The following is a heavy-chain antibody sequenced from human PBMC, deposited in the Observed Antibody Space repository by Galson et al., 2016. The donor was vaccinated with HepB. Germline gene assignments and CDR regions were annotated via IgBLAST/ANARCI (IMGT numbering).Heavy chain of an antibody. Sequence: SETLSLTCAVYGGSFSGYQWIWIRQPPGKGLEWIGEISHSGSTNYNPSLERRVTISVDTSKNQFFLKVKYVTAADAAVYYCARPVHYNSTPLGFDSWGQGTLVTVSS. J-gene: IGHJ5*01. CDR2: ISHSGST. D-gene: IGHD6-13*01. V-gene: IGHV4-34*01. CDR1: GGSFSGYQ. CDR3: ARPVHYNSTPLGFDS.